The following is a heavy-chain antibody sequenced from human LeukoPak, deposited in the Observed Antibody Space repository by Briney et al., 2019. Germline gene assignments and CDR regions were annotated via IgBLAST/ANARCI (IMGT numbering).Heavy chain of an antibody. CDR2: ISGYNGNT. J-gene: IGHJ4*02. CDR3: AREGRYCIGGSCYSRPKLFDY. D-gene: IGHD2-15*01. V-gene: IGHV1-18*01. CDR1: GYTFTTYN. Sequence: GASVKVSCKASGYTFTTYNINWVRQAPGQGLEWMGWISGYNGNTNYAQKLQGRVTMTTDTSTSTAYMELRSLRSDDTAFYYCAREGRYCIGGSCYSRPKLFDYWGQGTLVTVSS.